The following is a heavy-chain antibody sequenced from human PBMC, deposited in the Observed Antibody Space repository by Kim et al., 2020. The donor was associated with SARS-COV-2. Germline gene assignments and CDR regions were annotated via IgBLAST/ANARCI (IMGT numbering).Heavy chain of an antibody. CDR2: IYPGDSDT. Sequence: GESLKISCKGSGYSFTSYWIGWVRQMPGKGLEWMGIIYPGDSDTRYSPSFQGQVTISADKSISTAYLQWSSLKASDTAMYYCARQDRYNWNDADAFDIWGQGTMVTVSS. CDR1: GYSFTSYW. D-gene: IGHD1-1*01. J-gene: IGHJ3*02. V-gene: IGHV5-51*01. CDR3: ARQDRYNWNDADAFDI.